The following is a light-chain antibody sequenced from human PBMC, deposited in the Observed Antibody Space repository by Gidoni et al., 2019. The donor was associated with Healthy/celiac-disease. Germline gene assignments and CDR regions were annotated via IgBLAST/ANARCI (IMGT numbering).Light chain of an antibody. Sequence: QSALTQPTSSAGSPGQSGTISCTGTSSDVRCYNYVSWYQQHPGKAPKLMIYEVSKRPSGVPDRFSGSKSGNTASLTVSGLQAEDEADYYCISYAGSNIVVFGGGTKLTVL. V-gene: IGLV2-8*01. CDR2: EVS. CDR1: SSDVRCYNY. CDR3: ISYAGSNIVV. J-gene: IGLJ2*01.